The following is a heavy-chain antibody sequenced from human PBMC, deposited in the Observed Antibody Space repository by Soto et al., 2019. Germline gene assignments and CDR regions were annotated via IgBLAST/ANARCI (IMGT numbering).Heavy chain of an antibody. D-gene: IGHD5-18*01. Sequence: QVQLVESGGGVVQPGRSLRLSCAASGFTFSSYGMHWVRQAPGKGLEWVAVIWYDGSNKYYADSVKGRFTISRDNSKNTLYLQMNSLRAEDTAVYYCARDLGXSYGWDIDYWGQGTLVTVSS. CDR2: IWYDGSNK. V-gene: IGHV3-33*01. J-gene: IGHJ4*02. CDR3: ARDLGXSYGWDIDY. CDR1: GFTFSSYG.